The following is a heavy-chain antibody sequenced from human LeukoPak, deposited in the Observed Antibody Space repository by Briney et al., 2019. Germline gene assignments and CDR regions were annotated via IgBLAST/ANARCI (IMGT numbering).Heavy chain of an antibody. V-gene: IGHV3-53*01. CDR1: GFTVSSNY. CDR3: ASPRSTHYHFDY. D-gene: IGHD1-26*01. J-gene: IGHJ4*02. CDR2: IYSGGTT. Sequence: GGSLRLSCAASGFTVSSNYMSWVRQAPGKGLEWVSVIYSGGTTYYADSVKGRFTISRDNSKNMLYLQMNSLTAEDTAVYYCASPRSTHYHFDYWGQGTLVTVSS.